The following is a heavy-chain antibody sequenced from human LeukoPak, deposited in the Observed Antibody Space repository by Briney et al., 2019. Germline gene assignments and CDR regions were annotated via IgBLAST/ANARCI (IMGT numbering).Heavy chain of an antibody. Sequence: ASVKVSCKASGYTFTGYYMHWVRQAPGQGLEWMGWINPNSGGTNYAQKFQGRVTMTRDTSISTAYMELSRLRSDDTAVYYCARGTSNTMIVVVIGFDHWGQGTLVTVSS. CDR1: GYTFTGYY. CDR3: ARGTSNTMIVVVIGFDH. J-gene: IGHJ5*02. CDR2: INPNSGGT. D-gene: IGHD3-22*01. V-gene: IGHV1-2*02.